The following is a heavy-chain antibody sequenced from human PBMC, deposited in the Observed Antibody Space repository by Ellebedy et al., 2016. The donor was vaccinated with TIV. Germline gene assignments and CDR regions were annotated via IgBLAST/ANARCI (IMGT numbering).Heavy chain of an antibody. CDR2: ISSSSSYT. CDR1: GFTFSDYY. V-gene: IGHV3-11*05. Sequence: GGSLRLSXAASGFTFSDYYMSWIRQAPGKGLEWVSYISSSSSYTNYADSVKGRFTISRDNAKNSLYLQMNSLRAEDTAVYYCARDLAAAGTGHWGQGTLVTVSS. D-gene: IGHD6-13*01. J-gene: IGHJ4*02. CDR3: ARDLAAAGTGH.